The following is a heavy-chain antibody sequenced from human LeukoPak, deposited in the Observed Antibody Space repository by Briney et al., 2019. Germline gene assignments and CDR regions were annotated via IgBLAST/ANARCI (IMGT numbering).Heavy chain of an antibody. CDR1: GFTFPNYA. V-gene: IGHV3-9*03. CDR2: ISWNSDTI. D-gene: IGHD3-10*01. Sequence: SVGSLRLSCAASGFTFPNYAMHWVRQVPGKGLEWVSGISWNSDTIGYADSVKGRFTLSRDNAKNSVYLQMNGLRPEDMALYFCAKAAGLGSYYSGIHYWGQGTLVTVSS. J-gene: IGHJ4*02. CDR3: AKAAGLGSYYSGIHY.